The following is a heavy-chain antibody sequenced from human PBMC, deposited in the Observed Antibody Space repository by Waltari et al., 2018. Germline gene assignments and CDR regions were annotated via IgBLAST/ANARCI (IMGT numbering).Heavy chain of an antibody. D-gene: IGHD1-1*01. CDR2: IGPDGSDK. J-gene: IGHJ4*02. Sequence: EAQLVQSGGGLVQPGGSLTLPGSASGFTVSRFWMTWIRQAPGQGLQWVAHIGPDGSDKYYVDSVKGRFTISRDNAENSLLLQMSSLRVEDTALYYCVGWNDPINSWGQGTLVAVSS. CDR1: GFTVSRFW. CDR3: VGWNDPINS. V-gene: IGHV3-7*01.